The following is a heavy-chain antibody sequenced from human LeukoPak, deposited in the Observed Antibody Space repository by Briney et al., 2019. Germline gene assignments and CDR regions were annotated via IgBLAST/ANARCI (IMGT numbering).Heavy chain of an antibody. CDR1: GYTFTSYG. D-gene: IGHD4-17*01. Sequence: ASVKVSCKASGYTFTSYGISWVRQAPGQGLEWMGWISAYNGNTNYAQKLQGRVTMTTDTSTSTAYMELRSLRSDDTAVYYCARPQLDYGDYPHFLYMDVWGKGTTVTVSS. CDR3: ARPQLDYGDYPHFLYMDV. V-gene: IGHV1-18*01. J-gene: IGHJ6*03. CDR2: ISAYNGNT.